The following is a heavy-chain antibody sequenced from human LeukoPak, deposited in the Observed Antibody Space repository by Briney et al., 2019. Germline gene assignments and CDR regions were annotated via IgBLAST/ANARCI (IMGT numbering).Heavy chain of an antibody. D-gene: IGHD2/OR15-2a*01. CDR2: IWYDGSNK. CDR3: AKDWGTTPSYYYYYSMDV. CDR1: GFTFSSYG. V-gene: IGHV3-33*06. J-gene: IGHJ6*02. Sequence: GGSLRLSCAASGFTFSSYGMHWVRQAPGKGLEWVAVIWYDGSNKYYADSVKGRFTISRDNSKNTLYLQMNSLRAEDTAVYYCAKDWGTTPSYYYYYSMDVWGQGTTVTVSS.